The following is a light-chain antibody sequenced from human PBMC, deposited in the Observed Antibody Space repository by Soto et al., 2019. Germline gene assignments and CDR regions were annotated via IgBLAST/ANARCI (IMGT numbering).Light chain of an antibody. J-gene: IGKJ1*01. CDR1: QSVSSD. CDR2: AAS. Sequence: DIVLTQSPCSLSSSLGDRATITCRASQSVSSDLNWYQQKPGKAPKLLIYAASSVHSGVPARFSGSGSGTDFTLTISSLEPEDVATYYCQQRSSAPWTFGQGTKVDIK. V-gene: IGKV1-39*01. CDR3: QQRSSAPWT.